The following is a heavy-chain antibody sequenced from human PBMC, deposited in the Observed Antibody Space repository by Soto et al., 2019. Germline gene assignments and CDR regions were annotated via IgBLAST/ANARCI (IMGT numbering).Heavy chain of an antibody. V-gene: IGHV4-59*01. CDR2: LYYSGST. J-gene: IGHJ4*02. CDR1: GGSIRSYY. Sequence: QVQLQESGPGLVKPSETLSLTCTVSGGSIRSYYWSWIRQPPGKGLEWIGHLYYSGSTNYNPSLKSRVPISLDTSKNQFSLKLTSVTAADTAVYYCAGDFPGRDYWGQGTLVTVSS. CDR3: AGDFPGRDY.